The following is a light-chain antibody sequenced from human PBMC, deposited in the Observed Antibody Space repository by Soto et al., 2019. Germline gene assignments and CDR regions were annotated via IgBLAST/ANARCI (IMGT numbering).Light chain of an antibody. CDR3: ATWDYSLGGPV. J-gene: IGLJ2*01. CDR1: SSNIGRNY. Sequence: QSVLTQTPSVSGTPGQRVNISCSGSSSNIGRNYVYWYHQFPGTAPKLLIYRDNERPSGVPDRFSGSKSGTSASLAISGLRSGDEADYHCATWDYSLGGPVFGGGTKVTVL. V-gene: IGLV1-47*01. CDR2: RDN.